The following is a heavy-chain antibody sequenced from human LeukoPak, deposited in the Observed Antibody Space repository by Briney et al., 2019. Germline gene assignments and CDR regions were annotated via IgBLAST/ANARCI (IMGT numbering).Heavy chain of an antibody. CDR1: GGTFSSYA. CDR3: ARIGDTAMGYFDY. V-gene: IGHV1-69*04. CDR2: IIPILGIT. D-gene: IGHD5-18*01. J-gene: IGHJ4*02. Sequence: GASVKVSCKASGGTFSSYAISWVRQAPGQGLEWMGRIIPILGITNYAQKFQGRVTITADKSTSTAYMELSSLRSEDTAVYYCARIGDTAMGYFDYWGQGTLVTVSS.